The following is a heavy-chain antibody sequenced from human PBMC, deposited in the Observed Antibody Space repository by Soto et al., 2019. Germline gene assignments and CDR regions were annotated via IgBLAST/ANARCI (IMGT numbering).Heavy chain of an antibody. V-gene: IGHV3-30-3*01. Sequence: QVQLVESGGGVVQPGRSLRLSCAASGFTFSSYAMHWVRQAPGKGLEWVAVISYDGNNKYYADSVKGRFTISRDNSKNTLYLQMNSLRAEDTAVYYCARERYYGSTSCYRRYYYYYGMDVWGQGTTVTVSS. D-gene: IGHD2-2*01. CDR2: ISYDGNNK. CDR3: ARERYYGSTSCYRRYYYYYGMDV. CDR1: GFTFSSYA. J-gene: IGHJ6*02.